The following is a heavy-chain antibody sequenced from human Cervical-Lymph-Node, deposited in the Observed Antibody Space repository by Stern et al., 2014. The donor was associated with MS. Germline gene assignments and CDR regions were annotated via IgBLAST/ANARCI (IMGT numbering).Heavy chain of an antibody. CDR2: ISWDGGST. Sequence: EVQLVESGGVVVQPGGSLRLSCAASGFTFDDYTMHWVRQAPGKGLEWVSLISWDGGSTYYADSVKGRFTISRDNSKNSLYLQMNSLRTEDTALYYCAKDMGDYDFWSGYPYNGMDVWGQGTTVTVSS. J-gene: IGHJ6*02. D-gene: IGHD3-3*01. CDR1: GFTFDDYT. CDR3: AKDMGDYDFWSGYPYNGMDV. V-gene: IGHV3-43*01.